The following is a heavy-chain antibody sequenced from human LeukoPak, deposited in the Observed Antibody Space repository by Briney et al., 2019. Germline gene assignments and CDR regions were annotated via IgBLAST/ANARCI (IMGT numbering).Heavy chain of an antibody. CDR1: GYTFTSYD. J-gene: IGHJ4*02. CDR2: MNPNSGGT. V-gene: IGHV1-2*02. D-gene: IGHD6-6*01. Sequence: ASVKVSCKASGYTFTSYDINWVRQATGQGLEWMGWMNPNSGGTNYAQKFQGRVTMTRDTSISTAYMELSRLRSDDTAVYYCARGEGYSSSPLDYWGQGTLVTVSS. CDR3: ARGEGYSSSPLDY.